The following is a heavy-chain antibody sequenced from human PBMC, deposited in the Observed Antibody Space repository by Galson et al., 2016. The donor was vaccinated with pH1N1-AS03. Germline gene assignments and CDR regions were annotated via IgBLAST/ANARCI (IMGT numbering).Heavy chain of an antibody. CDR1: GFIFTSYT. CDR3: ARGLSTAAGHSLDV. D-gene: IGHD6-13*01. Sequence: SLRLSCAASGFIFTSYTMHWVRQAPGKGLEWVAVISFDGNNRYYMDSVKGRFSISRDDSKNTLYLQMNSLRAEDTAVYYCARGLSTAAGHSLDVWGQGTTVTLSS. J-gene: IGHJ6*02. V-gene: IGHV3-30-3*01. CDR2: ISFDGNNR.